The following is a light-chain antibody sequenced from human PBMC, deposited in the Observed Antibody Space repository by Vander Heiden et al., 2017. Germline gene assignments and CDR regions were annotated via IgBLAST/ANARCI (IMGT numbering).Light chain of an antibody. Sequence: DIQMTQSPSTLSASVGDRVTIPCRASQSISSWLAWYQQKPGKDPKLLIYDASSLESGVPSRFSGSGSGTEFTLTISSLQPDDFATYYCQQYNSYSPWTFGQGTKVEIK. V-gene: IGKV1-5*01. CDR2: DAS. CDR3: QQYNSYSPWT. CDR1: QSISSW. J-gene: IGKJ1*01.